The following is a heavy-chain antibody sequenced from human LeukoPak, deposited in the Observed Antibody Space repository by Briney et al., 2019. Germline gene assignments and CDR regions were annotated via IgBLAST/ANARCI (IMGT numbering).Heavy chain of an antibody. V-gene: IGHV3-48*02. Sequence: GGPLRLSCAASGVTLRSESMNWVRQAPGKGLEWISHSSSSTTTMYYAGSVKGRFTTSRDNTKNSLYLQLESLRDEDTAIYYCARGRDYAFDVWGQGTMVTVSS. J-gene: IGHJ3*01. CDR2: SSSSTTTM. CDR1: GVTLRSES. CDR3: ARGRDYAFDV. D-gene: IGHD3-10*01.